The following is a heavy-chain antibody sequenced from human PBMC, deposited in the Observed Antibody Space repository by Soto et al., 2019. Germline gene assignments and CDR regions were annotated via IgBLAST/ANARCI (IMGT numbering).Heavy chain of an antibody. V-gene: IGHV3-15*01. J-gene: IGHJ6*02. CDR1: GFTFSNAW. Sequence: GGSLRLSCAASGFTFSNAWMSWVRQAPGKGLEWVGRIKSKTDGGTTDYAAPVKGRFTISRDDSKNTLYLQMNSLKTEDTAVYYCTKGTHELIQTNGYYYYGMDVWGQGTTVTVSS. CDR3: TKGTHELIQTNGYYYYGMDV. CDR2: IKSKTDGGTT. D-gene: IGHD1-26*01.